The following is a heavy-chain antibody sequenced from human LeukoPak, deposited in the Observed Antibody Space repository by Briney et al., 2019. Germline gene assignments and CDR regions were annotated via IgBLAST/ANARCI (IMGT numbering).Heavy chain of an antibody. CDR3: AGGSGWIIDS. D-gene: IGHD6-19*01. V-gene: IGHV3-7*01. CDR2: IQQDGSSE. Sequence: GGSLRLSFTVSGFTFTNSWINWVRQAPGKGLEWVAKIQQDGSSENYVDSVKGRFTISRDNAKNSLYLQMNSLRAEDTALYYCAGGSGWIIDSWGQGTLVTVSS. CDR1: GFTFTNSW. J-gene: IGHJ4*02.